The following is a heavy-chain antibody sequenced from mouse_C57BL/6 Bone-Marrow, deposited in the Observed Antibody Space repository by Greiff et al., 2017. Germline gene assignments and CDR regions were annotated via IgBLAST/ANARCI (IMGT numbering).Heavy chain of an antibody. CDR1: GFTFSSYG. CDR3: ARRGVVALDY. D-gene: IGHD1-1*01. Sequence: EVQLVESGGDLVKPGGSLKLSCAASGFTFSSYGMSWVRQTPDKRLEWVATISSGGSYTYYPDSVKGRFTISRVNAKNTLYLQMSSLKSEDTAMYYCARRGVVALDYWGQGTTLTVSS. V-gene: IGHV5-6*01. CDR2: ISSGGSYT. J-gene: IGHJ2*01.